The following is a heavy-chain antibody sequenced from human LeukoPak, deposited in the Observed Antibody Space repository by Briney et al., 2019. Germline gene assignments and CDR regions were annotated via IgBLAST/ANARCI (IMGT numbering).Heavy chain of an antibody. V-gene: IGHV3-23*01. J-gene: IGHJ4*02. Sequence: GGSLRLSCAASGFSFYTYAMTWVRQAPGKGLEWVSVIDKSGGNIHYVDSAKGRFTISRDNSKNTLYLQMNNLRVEDTAIYYRATYSQTGDPCDYWGQGTLVAVSS. CDR1: GFSFYTYA. CDR3: ATYSQTGDPCDY. CDR2: IDKSGGNI. D-gene: IGHD1-1*01.